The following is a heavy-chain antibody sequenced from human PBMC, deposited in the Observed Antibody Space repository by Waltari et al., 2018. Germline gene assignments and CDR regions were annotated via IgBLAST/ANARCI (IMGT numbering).Heavy chain of an antibody. J-gene: IGHJ5*02. CDR1: GFTFSSYW. D-gene: IGHD2-15*01. Sequence: EVQLVESGGGLVQPGGSLRLSCEASGFTFSSYWMTWVRQAPGKGLEWVANIKEDGSERHYVDSVKGRFTISRDNAKNSLFLQMSSLRVEDTAVYYCGRLDQAAWVDPWGQGTLVTVSS. CDR3: GRLDQAAWVDP. V-gene: IGHV3-7*01. CDR2: IKEDGSER.